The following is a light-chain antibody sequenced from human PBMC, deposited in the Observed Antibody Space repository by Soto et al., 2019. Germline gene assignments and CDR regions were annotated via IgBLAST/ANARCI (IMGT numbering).Light chain of an antibody. Sequence: EIVLTQSPATLSLSPGERATLSCGASQSVSSSYLAWYHQKPGLAPRLLIYDASSRATGIPDRFSGSGSGTDFTLTISRLEPEDFAVYYCQQYGSSWTFGQGTKVEIK. J-gene: IGKJ1*01. CDR2: DAS. CDR3: QQYGSSWT. V-gene: IGKV3D-20*01. CDR1: QSVSSSY.